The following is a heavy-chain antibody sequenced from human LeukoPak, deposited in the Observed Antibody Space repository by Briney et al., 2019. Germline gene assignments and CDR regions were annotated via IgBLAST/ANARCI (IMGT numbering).Heavy chain of an antibody. CDR3: ARGLNWAFDY. J-gene: IGHJ4*02. D-gene: IGHD3-16*01. V-gene: IGHV3-7*05. Sequence: GGSLRLPCAASGFTFSNYWMSWLRQAPGIGLQWVANIKPDGSEKYYADSVKGRFTVSRDNAKNSVHLQIISLRAEDTALYYCARGLNWAFDYWGQGTLVTVSS. CDR2: IKPDGSEK. CDR1: GFTFSNYW.